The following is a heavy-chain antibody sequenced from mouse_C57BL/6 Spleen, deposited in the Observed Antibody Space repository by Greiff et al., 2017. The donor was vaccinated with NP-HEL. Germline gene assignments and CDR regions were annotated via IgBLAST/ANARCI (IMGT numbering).Heavy chain of an antibody. D-gene: IGHD1-1*01. J-gene: IGHJ3*01. CDR2: IYPRDGST. Sequence: VKLVESGPELVKPGASVKLSCKASGYTFTSYDINWVKQRPGQGLEWIGWIYPRDGSTKYNEKFKGKATVTVDTSSSTAYMQLSSLTSEDSAVYYCARRGYGSSYGFAYWGQGTLVTVSA. CDR1: GYTFTSYD. V-gene: IGHV1-85*01. CDR3: ARRGYGSSYGFAY.